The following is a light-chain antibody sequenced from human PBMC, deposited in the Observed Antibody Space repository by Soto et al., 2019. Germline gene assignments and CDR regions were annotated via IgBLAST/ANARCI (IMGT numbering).Light chain of an antibody. CDR1: SSNIGGTNY. J-gene: IGLJ2*01. CDR2: SNN. CDR3: ASWDDSLIGWA. Sequence: QAVVTQPPSASGTPGQKVFISCSGSSSNIGGTNYAYWYQQLPGAAPKLLMHSNNLRPSGVPERISGSKFGTAASLAISGLRSEDEAVYYCASWDDSLIGWAFGGGTKVTVL. V-gene: IGLV1-47*02.